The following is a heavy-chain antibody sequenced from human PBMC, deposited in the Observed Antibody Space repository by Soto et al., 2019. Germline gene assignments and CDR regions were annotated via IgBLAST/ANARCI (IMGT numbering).Heavy chain of an antibody. V-gene: IGHV4-34*01. CDR3: ARGPIDTYMIYLSDL. J-gene: IGHJ1*01. CDR1: GGSFSGYY. Sequence: SETLSLTCAVYGGSFSGYYWSWIRQPPGKGLEWIGEINHRGSTNYNPSLKSRVTISVDTSKNQFSLKLSSVTAADTAVYYCARGPIDTYMIYLSDLWGQGTTVTVS. CDR2: INHRGST. D-gene: IGHD3-16*01.